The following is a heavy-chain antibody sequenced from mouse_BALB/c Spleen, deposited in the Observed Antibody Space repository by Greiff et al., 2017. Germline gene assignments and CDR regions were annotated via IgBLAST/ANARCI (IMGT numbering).Heavy chain of an antibody. Sequence: EVQVVESGPELVKPGASVKISCKASGYSFTGYFMNWVMQSHGKSLEWIGRINPYNGDTFYNQKFKGKATLTVDKSSSTAHMELRSLASEDSAVYYCALITTGYYAMDYWGQGTSVTVSS. V-gene: IGHV1-20*02. D-gene: IGHD2-4*01. CDR2: INPYNGDT. CDR3: ALITTGYYAMDY. J-gene: IGHJ4*01. CDR1: GYSFTGYF.